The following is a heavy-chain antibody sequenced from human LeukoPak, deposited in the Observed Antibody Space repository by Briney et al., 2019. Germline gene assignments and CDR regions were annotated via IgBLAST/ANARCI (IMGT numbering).Heavy chain of an antibody. V-gene: IGHV4-39*01. Sequence: PSETLSLTCTVSGDSMSRSGDYWDWIRQSPGRGLEWIGNIYNSGNAYYNPSLESRVTISVDTSKKEFYLKLTSVTAADTAVYYCARLGGSGNYLFDYWGQGTLVTVSS. J-gene: IGHJ4*02. CDR2: IYNSGNA. CDR3: ARLGGSGNYLFDY. CDR1: GDSMSRSGDY. D-gene: IGHD3-10*01.